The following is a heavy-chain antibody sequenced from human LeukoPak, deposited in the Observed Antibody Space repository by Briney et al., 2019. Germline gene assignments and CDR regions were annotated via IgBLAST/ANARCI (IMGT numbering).Heavy chain of an antibody. D-gene: IGHD1-26*01. Sequence: ASVRVSCKASGYTFTDYYIHWVRQAPGQGLEWMGIINPSGGSTSYAQKFQGRVTMTRDTSTSTVYMELSSLRSEDTAVYYCARDRSGSYYYYYYMDVWGKGTTVTISS. CDR1: GYTFTDYY. CDR2: INPSGGST. V-gene: IGHV1-46*01. CDR3: ARDRSGSYYYYYYMDV. J-gene: IGHJ6*03.